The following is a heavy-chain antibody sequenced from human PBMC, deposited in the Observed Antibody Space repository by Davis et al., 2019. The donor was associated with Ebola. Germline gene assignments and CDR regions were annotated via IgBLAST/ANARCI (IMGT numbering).Heavy chain of an antibody. D-gene: IGHD3-16*02. CDR1: GFTFRSYS. Sequence: GGSLRLSCAASGFTFRSYSMNWVRQAPGKGLEWVSSISSSSTYIYYADSVKGRFTISRDNAKNSLYLQMNSLRAEDTAVYYCTRELELSGGMDVWGQGTTVTVSS. CDR2: ISSSSTYI. V-gene: IGHV3-21*01. J-gene: IGHJ6*02. CDR3: TRELELSGGMDV.